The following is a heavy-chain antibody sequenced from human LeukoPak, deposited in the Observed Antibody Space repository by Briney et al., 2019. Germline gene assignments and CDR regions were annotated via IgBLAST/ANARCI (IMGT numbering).Heavy chain of an antibody. CDR2: IIPIFGTA. V-gene: IGHV1-69*05. CDR1: GGTFSSYA. J-gene: IGHJ6*03. Sequence: SVKVSCKASGGTFSSYAISWVRQAPGQGLEWMGGIIPIFGTANYAQKFQGRVTITTDESTSTAYMELSSLRSEDTAVYYCARDLTTVTTENYYYYMDVWGKGTTVTVS. CDR3: ARDLTTVTTENYYYYMDV. D-gene: IGHD4-11*01.